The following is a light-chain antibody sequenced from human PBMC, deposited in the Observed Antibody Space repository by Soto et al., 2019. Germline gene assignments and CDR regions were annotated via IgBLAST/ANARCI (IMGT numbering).Light chain of an antibody. CDR1: QSISSY. J-gene: IGKJ3*01. Sequence: DIKMTQSPSSLYATVGDRVTITCRASQSISSYLNWYQQKPGKAPKLLIYAASSLQSGVPSRFSGSGSGTDVTLTISSLQPEDFAPYYCQQSYSTPRTFGPGTKVDIK. CDR3: QQSYSTPRT. CDR2: AAS. V-gene: IGKV1-39*01.